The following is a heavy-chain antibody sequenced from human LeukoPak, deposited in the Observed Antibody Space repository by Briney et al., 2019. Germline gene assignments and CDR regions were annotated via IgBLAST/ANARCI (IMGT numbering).Heavy chain of an antibody. V-gene: IGHV4-59*01. CDR1: GGSISRYY. D-gene: IGHD6-19*01. Sequence: SETLSLTCTVSGGSISRYYWSWIRQPPGKGLEWIGYIYYSGSTNYNPSLKSRVTISVDTSKNQFSLKLSSVTAADTAVYYCARARLSYSSGWYVRDAFDIWGQGTMVTVSS. CDR2: IYYSGST. J-gene: IGHJ3*02. CDR3: ARARLSYSSGWYVRDAFDI.